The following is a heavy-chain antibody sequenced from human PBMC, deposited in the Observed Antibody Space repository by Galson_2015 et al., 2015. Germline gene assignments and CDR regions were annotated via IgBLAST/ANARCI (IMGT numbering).Heavy chain of an antibody. CDR3: ARGPTRDYGDYDWFDP. J-gene: IGHJ5*02. V-gene: IGHV4-59*11. D-gene: IGHD4-17*01. CDR1: GGSMTSPY. Sequence: SETLSLTCNVSGGSMTSPYWSWIRQPPGKGLEWIGYVYYSGSTNYNPALKRRVTISVDTSKNQISLRLTSVTAADTAVYYCARGPTRDYGDYDWFDPWGQGTLVIVSS. CDR2: VYYSGST.